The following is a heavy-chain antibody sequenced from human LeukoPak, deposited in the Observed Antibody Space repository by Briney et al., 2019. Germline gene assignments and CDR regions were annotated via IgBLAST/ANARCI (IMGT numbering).Heavy chain of an antibody. J-gene: IGHJ4*02. CDR2: IYYSGSS. Sequence: SETLSLTCTVSGGSISSYYWNWIRQPQGKGLEWIGYIYYSGSSNYNPSLKSRVTISVDTSKNQFSLKLSSVTAADTAVYYCARGKLLAGFSRPNFDYWGQGTLVTVSS. V-gene: IGHV4-59*01. D-gene: IGHD2-15*01. CDR3: ARGKLLAGFSRPNFDY. CDR1: GGSISSYY.